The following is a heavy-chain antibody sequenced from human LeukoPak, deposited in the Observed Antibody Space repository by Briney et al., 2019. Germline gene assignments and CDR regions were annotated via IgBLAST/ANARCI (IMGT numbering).Heavy chain of an antibody. Sequence: SETLSLTCTVSGGSISSYYWSWIRQPAGKGLEWIGRIQTSGSPNYNPSLKSRVTISVDKSKNQFSLELSSVTAADTAVYYCARGVGSIAMVLGVIDWFDPWGQGTLVTASS. CDR2: IQTSGSP. CDR3: ARGVGSIAMVLGVIDWFDP. D-gene: IGHD3-10*01. CDR1: GGSISSYY. J-gene: IGHJ5*02. V-gene: IGHV4-4*07.